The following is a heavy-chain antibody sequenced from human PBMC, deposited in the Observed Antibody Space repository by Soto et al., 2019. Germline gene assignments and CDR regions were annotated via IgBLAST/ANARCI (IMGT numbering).Heavy chain of an antibody. J-gene: IGHJ4*02. CDR1: SGSISSSNW. CDR2: IYHSGST. CDR3: ARVLMNYYGSGSYPIALDY. Sequence: QVQLQESGPGLVKPSGTLSLTCAVSSGSISSSNWWSWVRQPPGKGLEWIGEIYHSGSTNYNPSLTSRVTISVDKSKNQFSLKLSSVTAADTAVYYCARVLMNYYGSGSYPIALDYWGQGTLVTVSS. V-gene: IGHV4-4*02. D-gene: IGHD3-10*01.